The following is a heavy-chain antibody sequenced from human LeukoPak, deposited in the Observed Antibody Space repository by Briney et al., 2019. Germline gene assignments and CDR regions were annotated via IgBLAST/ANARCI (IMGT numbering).Heavy chain of an antibody. CDR2: INPSGGST. J-gene: IGHJ3*02. CDR1: GYTFTSYY. V-gene: IGHV1-46*01. CDR3: ARKMATIAFDI. Sequence: ASVKVSCKASGYTFTSYYMHWVRQAPGQGLEWMGIINPSGGSTSYAQKFQGRVTMTRDTSTSAVYMELSSLRSEDTAVYYCARKMATIAFDIWGQGTMVTVSS. D-gene: IGHD5-12*01.